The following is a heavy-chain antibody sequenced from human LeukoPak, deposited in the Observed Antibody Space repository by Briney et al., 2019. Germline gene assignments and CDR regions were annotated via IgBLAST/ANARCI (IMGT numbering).Heavy chain of an antibody. V-gene: IGHV4-34*01. CDR3: ARLITVTNRYWYFDL. D-gene: IGHD4-17*01. Sequence: SETLSLTCAVYGGSFSGYYWSWIRQPPGKGLEWIGEINHSGSTNYNPSLKSRVTISVDTSKNQFSLKLSSVTAADTAVYYCARLITVTNRYWYFDLWGRGTLVTVSS. CDR1: GGSFSGYY. J-gene: IGHJ2*01. CDR2: INHSGST.